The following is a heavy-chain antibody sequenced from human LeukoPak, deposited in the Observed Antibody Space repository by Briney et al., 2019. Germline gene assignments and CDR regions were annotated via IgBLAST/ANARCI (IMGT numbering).Heavy chain of an antibody. D-gene: IGHD5-18*01. CDR1: GFTFDDYA. CDR2: ISWNSGSI. Sequence: PGGSLRLSCAASGFTFDDYAMHWVRQAPGKGLEWVSGISWNSGSIHYADSVKGRFTISRDNAKNSLYLQMNSLRAEDMALYYCAKDRGYSYGNGVDYWGQGTLVTVSS. J-gene: IGHJ4*02. CDR3: AKDRGYSYGNGVDY. V-gene: IGHV3-9*03.